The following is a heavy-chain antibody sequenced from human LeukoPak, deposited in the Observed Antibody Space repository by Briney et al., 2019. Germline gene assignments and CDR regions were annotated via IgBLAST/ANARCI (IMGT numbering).Heavy chain of an antibody. CDR2: IYHSGST. D-gene: IGHD3-9*01. V-gene: IGHV4-30-2*01. CDR3: ARDSPHYDILTGYYTGAFDI. CDR1: GGSISSGGYS. Sequence: SETLSLTCAVSGGSISSGGYSWSWIRQPPGKGLEWIGYIYHSGSTYYNPPLKSRVTISVDRSKNQFSLKLSSVTAADTAVYYCARDSPHYDILTGYYTGAFDIWGQGTMVTVSS. J-gene: IGHJ3*02.